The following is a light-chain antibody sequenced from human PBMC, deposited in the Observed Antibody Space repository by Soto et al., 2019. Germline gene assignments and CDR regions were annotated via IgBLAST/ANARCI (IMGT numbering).Light chain of an antibody. J-gene: IGLJ1*01. CDR2: DVS. V-gene: IGLV2-14*01. CDR1: SSDVGGYNY. Sequence: QSALTQPASVSGSPGQSITISCTGTSSDVGGYNYVSWYQQHPGKAPKLMIYDVSNRPSGVSNRFSGSKSGNTASLTISGLQAEDEADYYCSSYTNSSPWVFGTGTKVTVL. CDR3: SSYTNSSPWV.